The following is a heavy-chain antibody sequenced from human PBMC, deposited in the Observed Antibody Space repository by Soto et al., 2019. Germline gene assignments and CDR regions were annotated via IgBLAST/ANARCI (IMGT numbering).Heavy chain of an antibody. J-gene: IGHJ2*01. CDR3: AKVGYYHSSGYYPYWYFDL. Sequence: EVQLLESGGGLVQPGGSLRLSCTASGFTFSSYAMSWVRQAPGKGLEWVSAISGSGVSTYDADSVKGRFTISRDNAKNTLYLQMNSLRAEDTAVYYCAKVGYYHSSGYYPYWYFDLWGRGTLVTVSS. CDR2: ISGSGVST. V-gene: IGHV3-23*01. D-gene: IGHD3-22*01. CDR1: GFTFSSYA.